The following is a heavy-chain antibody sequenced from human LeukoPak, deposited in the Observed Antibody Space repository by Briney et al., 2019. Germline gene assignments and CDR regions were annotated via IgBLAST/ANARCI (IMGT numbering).Heavy chain of an antibody. V-gene: IGHV3-23*01. CDR1: GFTFSNHG. CDR3: AKDLAWGWFDP. J-gene: IGHJ5*02. CDR2: IGPSGDRI. D-gene: IGHD3-16*01. Sequence: GGTLRLSCASTGFTFSNHGMSWVREAPGKGLEWVSGIGPSGDRIYYADSVKGRVTISRDNSKSTVYLQMNSLRAEDTAVYYCAKDLAWGWFDPWDQGTLVTVSS.